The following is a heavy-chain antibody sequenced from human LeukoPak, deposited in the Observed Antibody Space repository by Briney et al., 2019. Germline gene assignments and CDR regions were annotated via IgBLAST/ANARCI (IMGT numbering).Heavy chain of an antibody. CDR2: ISSSSSYI. V-gene: IGHV3-21*01. CDR1: GFTFSSYS. Sequence: PGGSLGLSCAASGFTFSSYSMNWVRQAPGKGLEWVSSISSSSSYIYYADSVKGRFTISRDNAKNSLSLQMNSLRAEDTAVYYCARGVAYYYDSSGYLAGDYWGQGTLVTVSS. J-gene: IGHJ4*02. D-gene: IGHD3-22*01. CDR3: ARGVAYYYDSSGYLAGDY.